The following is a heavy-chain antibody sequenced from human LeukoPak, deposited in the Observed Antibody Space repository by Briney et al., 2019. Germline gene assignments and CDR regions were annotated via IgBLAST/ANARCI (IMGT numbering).Heavy chain of an antibody. CDR1: GFTFSSYW. CDR2: IKQDGSEK. CDR3: ARSAYSYYYDSSGYDY. V-gene: IGHV3-7*01. Sequence: GGSLRLSCAASGFTFSSYWMSWVRQAPGKGLEWVANIKQDGSEKYYVDSVKGRFTISRDNAKNSPYLQMNSLRAEDTAVYYCARSAYSYYYDSSGYDYWGQGTLVTVSS. J-gene: IGHJ4*02. D-gene: IGHD3-22*01.